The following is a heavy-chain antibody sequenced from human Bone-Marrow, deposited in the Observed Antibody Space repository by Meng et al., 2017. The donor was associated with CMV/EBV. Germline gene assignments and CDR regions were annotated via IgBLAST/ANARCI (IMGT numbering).Heavy chain of an antibody. V-gene: IGHV3-64*02. J-gene: IGHJ4*02. Sequence: GESLKISCAASGFTFSSYAMHWVRQAPGKGLEYVSAISSNGGNTYYADSVKGRFTISRDNSKNTLYLQMGSLRAEDMAVYYCTRGAFDYWGQGTLVTVSS. CDR3: TRGAFDY. CDR1: GFTFSSYA. CDR2: ISSNGGNT.